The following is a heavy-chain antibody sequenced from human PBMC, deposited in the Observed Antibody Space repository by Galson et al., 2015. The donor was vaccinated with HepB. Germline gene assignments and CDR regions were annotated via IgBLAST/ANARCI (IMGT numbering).Heavy chain of an antibody. CDR1: GFTFSSYG. Sequence: SLRLSCAASGFTFSSYGMHWVRQAPGRGLEWVAVISSDGTTKNYADSVKGRFTISRDNSESTLSLEMNSLRSDDRAVYYCARIGDGYDHMGVYFNNGMDVWGQGTTVTVAS. CDR2: ISSDGTTK. D-gene: IGHD5-12*01. V-gene: IGHV3-30*19. CDR3: ARIGDGYDHMGVYFNNGMDV. J-gene: IGHJ6*02.